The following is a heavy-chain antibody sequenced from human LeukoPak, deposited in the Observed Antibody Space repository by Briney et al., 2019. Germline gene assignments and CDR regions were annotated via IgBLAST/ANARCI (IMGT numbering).Heavy chain of an antibody. Sequence: ASVKVSCKASGYTFTSYGISWVRQAPGQGLEWMGWISAYNGNTNYAQKLQGRATMTTDTSTSTAYMELSRLRSDDTAVYYCARDLGYYGSGRPNTLDYWGQGTLVTVSS. CDR2: ISAYNGNT. CDR3: ARDLGYYGSGRPNTLDY. V-gene: IGHV1-18*01. J-gene: IGHJ4*02. D-gene: IGHD3-10*01. CDR1: GYTFTSYG.